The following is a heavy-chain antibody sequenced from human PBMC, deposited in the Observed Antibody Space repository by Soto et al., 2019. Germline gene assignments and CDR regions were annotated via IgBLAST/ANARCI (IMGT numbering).Heavy chain of an antibody. J-gene: IGHJ4*02. D-gene: IGHD3-16*01. V-gene: IGHV1-3*04. CDR2: INTANGNT. CDR1: GYTFTTYA. CDR3: ARDLGNPYYFNY. Sequence: QVQLVQSGAEVKKPVASVKVSCKASGYTFTTYAMHWVRQAPGQRLEWMGWINTANGNTKYSQKIQGRVTITRDTSASTAYMELSSLKSEDTAVFYCARDLGNPYYFNYWGQGTLLTVSS.